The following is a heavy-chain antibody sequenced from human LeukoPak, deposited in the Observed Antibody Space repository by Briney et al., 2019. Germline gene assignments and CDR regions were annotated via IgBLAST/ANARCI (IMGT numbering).Heavy chain of an antibody. CDR1: GFIFGSYV. CDR3: AKLSLGDFEYFDY. Sequence: GGSLRLSCVSSGFIFGSYVMSWVRQAPGKGLEWVSSISVAGATTDYADSVKGRFTISRDNSKSTVYLQMNGLRVEDTALYYCAKLSLGDFEYFDYWGQGTLVTVSS. CDR2: ISVAGATT. D-gene: IGHD2-21*02. J-gene: IGHJ4*02. V-gene: IGHV3-23*01.